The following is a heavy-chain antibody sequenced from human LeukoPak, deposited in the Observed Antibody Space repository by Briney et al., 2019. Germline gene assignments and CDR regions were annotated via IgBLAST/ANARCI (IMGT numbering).Heavy chain of an antibody. J-gene: IGHJ6*02. V-gene: IGHV3-7*01. CDR1: GFTFSSYW. CDR3: ARDLFGEDYYYGMDV. CDR2: IKQDGSEK. D-gene: IGHD3-10*02. Sequence: GGSLRLSCAASGFTFSSYWMSWVRQAPGKGLEWVANIKQDGSEKYYVDSVKGRFTISRDNAKNLLYLQMNSLRAEDTAVYYCARDLFGEDYYYGMDVWGQGTTVTVSS.